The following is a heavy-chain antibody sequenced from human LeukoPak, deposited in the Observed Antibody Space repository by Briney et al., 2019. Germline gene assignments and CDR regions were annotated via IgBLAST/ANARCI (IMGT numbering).Heavy chain of an antibody. CDR2: IYSDNT. D-gene: IGHD3-3*01. CDR1: GFTVSSNS. CDR3: AKTVTSPYDFWSGYYGYYYYYMDV. J-gene: IGHJ6*03. V-gene: IGHV3-53*01. Sequence: GGSLRLSCTVSGFTVSSNSMSWVRQAPGKGLEWVSFIYSDNTHYSDSVKGRFTISRDNSKNTLYLQMNSLRAEDTAVYYCAKTVTSPYDFWSGYYGYYYYYMDVWGKGTTVTVSS.